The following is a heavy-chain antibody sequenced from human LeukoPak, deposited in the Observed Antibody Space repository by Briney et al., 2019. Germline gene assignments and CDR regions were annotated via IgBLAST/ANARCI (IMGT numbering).Heavy chain of an antibody. CDR1: GYSFTSYW. D-gene: IGHD5-24*01. V-gene: IGHV5-51*01. Sequence: GGSLKISCQGSGYSFTSYWIGWVRQTPGKGLGGMGSIYPVDSNTKYNPSFQGQVIISADKSIRPAYLQWSSLKPSDTAMYYCARRPRDGYIDYWGQGTLVTVSS. CDR2: IYPVDSNT. CDR3: ARRPRDGYIDY. J-gene: IGHJ4*02.